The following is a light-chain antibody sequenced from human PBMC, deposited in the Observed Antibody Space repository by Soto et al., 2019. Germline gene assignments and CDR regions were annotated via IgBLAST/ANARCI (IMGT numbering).Light chain of an antibody. CDR1: QSVGNY. J-gene: IGKJ2*01. CDR3: QQSYSPLSYT. V-gene: IGKV1-39*01. CDR2: AAT. Sequence: DLPMTQSPSSLSASVGDRVTITCRASQSVGNYLNWYQQNPGQAPNLVIYAATSLQSGVPTRFSGSGSVTDFTLTISSLQPDYLATYYCQQSYSPLSYTFGQGTKLEIK.